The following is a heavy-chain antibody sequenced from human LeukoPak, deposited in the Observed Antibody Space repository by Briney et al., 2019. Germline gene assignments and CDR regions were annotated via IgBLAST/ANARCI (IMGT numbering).Heavy chain of an antibody. Sequence: SETLSLTCAVSGGSISSGGYSWGWIRQPPGKGLEWIGYIYHSGSTYYNPSLKSRVTISVDRSKNQFSLKLSSVTAADTAVYYCARDRANWFDPWGQGTLVTVSS. V-gene: IGHV4-30-2*01. CDR2: IYHSGST. D-gene: IGHD1-26*01. CDR3: ARDRANWFDP. J-gene: IGHJ5*02. CDR1: GGSISSGGYS.